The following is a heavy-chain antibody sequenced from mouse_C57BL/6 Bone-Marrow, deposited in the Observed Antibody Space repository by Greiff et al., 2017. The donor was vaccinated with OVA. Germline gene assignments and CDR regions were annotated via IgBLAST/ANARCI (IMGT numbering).Heavy chain of an antibody. Sequence: VQLQQSGAELVRPGASVKLSCKASGYTFTDYYINWVKQRPGQGLEWIARIYPGSGNTYYNEKFKGKATLTAEKSSSTAYMQLSSLTSEDSAVYFFASGGLNWDGAYWGQGTLVTVSA. D-gene: IGHD4-1*01. CDR2: IYPGSGNT. V-gene: IGHV1-76*01. J-gene: IGHJ3*01. CDR3: ASGGLNWDGAY. CDR1: GYTFTDYY.